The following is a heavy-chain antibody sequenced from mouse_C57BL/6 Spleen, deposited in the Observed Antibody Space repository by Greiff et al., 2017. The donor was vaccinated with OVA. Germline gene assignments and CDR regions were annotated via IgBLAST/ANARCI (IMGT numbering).Heavy chain of an antibody. V-gene: IGHV7-3*01. Sequence: EVQVVESGGGLVQPGGSLSLSCAASGFTFTDYYMSWVRQPPGKALEWLGFIRNKANGYTTEYSASVKGRFTISRDNSQSILYLQMNALIAEDSATSDGARFYYCGSSPYCYFDVWGTGTTVTVSS. D-gene: IGHD1-1*01. CDR1: GFTFTDYY. J-gene: IGHJ1*03. CDR2: IRNKANGYTT. CDR3: ARFYYCGSSPYCYFDV.